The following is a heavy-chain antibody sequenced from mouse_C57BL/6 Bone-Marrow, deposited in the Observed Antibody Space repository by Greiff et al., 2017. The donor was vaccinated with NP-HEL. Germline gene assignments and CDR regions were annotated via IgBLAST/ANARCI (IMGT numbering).Heavy chain of an antibody. Sequence: QVQLQQPGAELVKPGASVKLSCKASGYTFTSYWMQWVKQRPGQGLEWIGEIDPSDSYTNYNQKFKGKATLTVDTSSSTAYMQLSSLTSEDSAVYDFARWVITTLDCAMDYWGQGTSVTVSS. J-gene: IGHJ4*01. CDR1: GYTFTSYW. V-gene: IGHV1-50*01. D-gene: IGHD1-1*01. CDR2: IDPSDSYT. CDR3: ARWVITTLDCAMDY.